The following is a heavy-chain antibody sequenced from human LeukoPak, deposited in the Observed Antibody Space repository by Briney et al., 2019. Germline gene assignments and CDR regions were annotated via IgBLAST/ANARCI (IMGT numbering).Heavy chain of an antibody. CDR3: ARHDDLRESQLLDS. CDR1: GGSISGYG. Sequence: WETLRLSCTASGGSISGYGMSWVHQPPGKGLEWIAYVFYTGATNYSPSLKGRGTVSVDTSKNQFSLRLRSVTAADTAVYYCARHDDLRESQLLDSWGQGILVTVSS. J-gene: IGHJ4*02. CDR2: VFYTGAT. D-gene: IGHD3-3*01. V-gene: IGHV4-59*08.